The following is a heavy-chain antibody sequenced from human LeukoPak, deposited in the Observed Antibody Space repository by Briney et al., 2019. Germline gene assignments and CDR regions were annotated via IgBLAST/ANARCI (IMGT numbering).Heavy chain of an antibody. Sequence: GRSLRLSCAASGFTFDHYAMHWVRQAPGKGLEWVSSISWNSATIGYADSVRGRFTISRDNPKNSLYLQMNSLRAEDMAFYYCAKDVWPYTYYYDTHPLGGGFDSWGQGTLVTVSS. CDR3: AKDVWPYTYYYDTHPLGGGFDS. D-gene: IGHD3-22*01. CDR1: GFTFDHYA. V-gene: IGHV3-9*03. J-gene: IGHJ4*02. CDR2: ISWNSATI.